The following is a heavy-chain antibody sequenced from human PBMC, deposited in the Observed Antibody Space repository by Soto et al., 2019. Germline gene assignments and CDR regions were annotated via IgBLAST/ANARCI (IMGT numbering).Heavy chain of an antibody. Sequence: GESLKISCSASGFTFSSYAMHWVRQAPGKGLEYVSAISSNGGSTYYADSVKGRFTISRDNSKNTLYLQMSSLRAEDTAVYYCVKDLRFRGIAVAETYYYYGMDVWGQGTTVTVSS. V-gene: IGHV3-64D*08. CDR3: VKDLRFRGIAVAETYYYYGMDV. CDR2: ISSNGGST. J-gene: IGHJ6*02. D-gene: IGHD6-19*01. CDR1: GFTFSSYA.